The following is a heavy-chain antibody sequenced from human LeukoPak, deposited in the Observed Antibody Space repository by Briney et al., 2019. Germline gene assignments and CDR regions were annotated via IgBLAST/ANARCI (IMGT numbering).Heavy chain of an antibody. Sequence: ASVKVSCKASGYTFTCYGISWVRQAPGQGLEWMGWISAYNGNTNYAQKLQGRVTMTTDTSTSTAYMELRSLRSDDTAVYYCARDSSAYYYDSSGYYLGIKSYYFDYWGQGTLVTVSS. CDR1: GYTFTCYG. CDR2: ISAYNGNT. D-gene: IGHD3-22*01. CDR3: ARDSSAYYYDSSGYYLGIKSYYFDY. V-gene: IGHV1-18*01. J-gene: IGHJ4*02.